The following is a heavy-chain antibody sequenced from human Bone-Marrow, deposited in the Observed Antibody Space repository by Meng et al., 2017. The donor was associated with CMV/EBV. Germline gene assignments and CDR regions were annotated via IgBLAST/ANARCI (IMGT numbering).Heavy chain of an antibody. Sequence: GESLKISCAASGFTFSSYGMHWVRQAPGKGLEWVSSISSSSSYIYYADSVKGRFTISRDNAKNSLYLQMNSLRAEDTAVYYCARGVYYYDSSGYYYEAPLDYWGQGTLVTVSS. D-gene: IGHD3-22*01. CDR1: GFTFSSYG. CDR3: ARGVYYYDSSGYYYEAPLDY. V-gene: IGHV3-21*01. CDR2: ISSSSSYI. J-gene: IGHJ4*02.